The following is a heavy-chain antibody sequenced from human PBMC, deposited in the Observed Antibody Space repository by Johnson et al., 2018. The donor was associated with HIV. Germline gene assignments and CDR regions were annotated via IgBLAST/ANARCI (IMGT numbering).Heavy chain of an antibody. Sequence: VQLVESGGGVVQPGGSLRLSCAASGFTVSSNYMSWVRQAPGKGLEWVSVIYSGGSTYYADSVKGRFTISRDNSKNTLYLQMNSLRAEDTAVYYCAREATYYDYVWGSYAFDIWG. CDR3: AREATYYDYVWGSYAFDI. V-gene: IGHV3-66*01. J-gene: IGHJ3*02. CDR1: GFTVSSNY. CDR2: IYSGGST. D-gene: IGHD3-16*01.